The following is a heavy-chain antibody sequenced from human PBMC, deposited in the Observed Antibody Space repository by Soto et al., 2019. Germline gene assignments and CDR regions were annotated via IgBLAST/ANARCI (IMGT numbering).Heavy chain of an antibody. V-gene: IGHV4-39*01. CDR3: ARHTREESITIFGVAFHY. D-gene: IGHD3-3*01. CDR1: GGSISSSSYY. Sequence: SETLSLTCTVSGGSISSSSYYWGWIRQPPGKGLEWIGSIYYSGSTYYNPSLKSRVTISVDTSKNQFSLKLSSVTAADTAVYYCARHTREESITIFGVAFHYCGQGTMVTV. J-gene: IGHJ4*02. CDR2: IYYSGST.